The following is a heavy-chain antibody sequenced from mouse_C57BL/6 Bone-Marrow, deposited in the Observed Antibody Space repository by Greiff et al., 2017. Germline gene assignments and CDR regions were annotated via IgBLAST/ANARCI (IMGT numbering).Heavy chain of an antibody. CDR1: GFNIKDDY. CDR3: TTFPLITTVVATDYFDY. D-gene: IGHD1-1*01. J-gene: IGHJ2*01. Sequence: EVQLQQSGAELVRPGASVKLSCTASGFNIKDDYMHWVKQRPEQGLEWIGWIDPENGDTEYASKFQGKATITADTSSNTAYLQRSSLTSEDTAVYYCTTFPLITTVVATDYFDYWGQGTTLTVSS. V-gene: IGHV14-4*01. CDR2: IDPENGDT.